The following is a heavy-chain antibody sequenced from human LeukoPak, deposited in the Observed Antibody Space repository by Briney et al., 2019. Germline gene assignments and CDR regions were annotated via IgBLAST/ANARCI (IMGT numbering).Heavy chain of an antibody. Sequence: GASVKVSCKASGGTFSSYAISWVRQAPGQGLEWMGGIIPIFGTANYAQKFQGRVTITADESTSTAYMELSSLRSEDTAVYYCATQGGLSPFYNFGMDVWGRGTTVTVSS. CDR3: ATQGGLSPFYNFGMDV. CDR2: IIPIFGTA. J-gene: IGHJ6*02. V-gene: IGHV1-69*01. CDR1: GGTFSSYA. D-gene: IGHD3-16*01.